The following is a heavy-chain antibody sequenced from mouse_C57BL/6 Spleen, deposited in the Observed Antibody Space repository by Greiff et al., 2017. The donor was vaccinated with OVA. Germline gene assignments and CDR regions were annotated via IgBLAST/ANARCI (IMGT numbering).Heavy chain of an antibody. CDR3: ARSSWDEGGFDY. CDR2: IYPGDGDT. Sequence: QVQLQQSGAELVKPGASVKISCKASGYAFSSYWMNWVKQRPGKGLEWIGQIYPGDGDTNYNGKFKGKATLTADKSSSTAYMQLSSLTSEDSAVYFCARSSWDEGGFDYWGQGTTLTVSS. J-gene: IGHJ2*01. V-gene: IGHV1-80*01. D-gene: IGHD4-1*01. CDR1: GYAFSSYW.